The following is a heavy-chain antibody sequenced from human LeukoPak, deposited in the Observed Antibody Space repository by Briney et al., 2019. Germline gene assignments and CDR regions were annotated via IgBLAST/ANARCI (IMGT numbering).Heavy chain of an antibody. CDR3: ARGLQENLAWLTSFSAFDI. CDR2: ISAYNGNT. J-gene: IGHJ3*02. V-gene: IGHV1-18*01. Sequence: RASVMVSYKSSGYTFTSYGISWVGQAPGQGREWMGWISAYNGNTNYAQKVQGRVTINTDTSKSTAYMELRSLRSDDTAVYYCARGLQENLAWLTSFSAFDIWGQGTMVTVSS. D-gene: IGHD6-19*01. CDR1: GYTFTSYG.